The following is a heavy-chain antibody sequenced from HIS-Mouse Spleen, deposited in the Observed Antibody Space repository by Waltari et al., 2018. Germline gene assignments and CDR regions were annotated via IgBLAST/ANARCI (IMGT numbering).Heavy chain of an antibody. CDR1: GGSISSSGYH. CDR2: IYYSGST. V-gene: IGHV4-39*07. Sequence: QLQLQESGPGLVKPSETLSLTCTVSGGSISSSGYHRGWIRQPPGKGLEWIGSIYYSGSTYYNPSLKSRVTISVDTSKNQFSLKLSSVTAADTAVYYCAREIPYSSSWYDWYFDLWGRGTLVTVSS. CDR3: AREIPYSSSWYDWYFDL. D-gene: IGHD6-13*01. J-gene: IGHJ2*01.